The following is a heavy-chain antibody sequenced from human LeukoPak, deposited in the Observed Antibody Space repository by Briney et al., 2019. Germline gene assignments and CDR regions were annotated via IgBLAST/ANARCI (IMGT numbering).Heavy chain of an antibody. J-gene: IGHJ4*02. Sequence: PSETLSLTCAVYGGSFSGYYWSWIRQPPGKGLEWIGEINHSGSTNYNPSLKSRVTISVDTSKNQFSLKLSSVTAADTAVYYCARGPKLRALDYWGQGTLVTVSS. CDR3: ARGPKLRALDY. CDR1: GGSFSGYY. V-gene: IGHV4-34*01. CDR2: INHSGST. D-gene: IGHD5-24*01.